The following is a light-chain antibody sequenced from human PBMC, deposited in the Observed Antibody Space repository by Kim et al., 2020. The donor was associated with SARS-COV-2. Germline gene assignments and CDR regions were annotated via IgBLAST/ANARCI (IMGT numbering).Light chain of an antibody. CDR3: KQYETYWT. CDR2: AAS. CDR1: QSISSY. Sequence: DIQMTQSPSSLSASVGDRVTITCRASQSISSYLNWYQQKPGKAPKLLIYAASSLQSGVPSRFSGSGSGTDFTLTVSNLQSDDSAVYYCKQYETYWTFGPGTKVDIK. V-gene: IGKV1-39*01. J-gene: IGKJ1*01.